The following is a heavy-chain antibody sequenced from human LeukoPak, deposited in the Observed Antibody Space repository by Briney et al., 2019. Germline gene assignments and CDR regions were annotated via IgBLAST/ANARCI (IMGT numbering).Heavy chain of an antibody. CDR2: INHSGST. V-gene: IGHV4-34*01. Sequence: SETLSLTCAVYGGSFSGYYWSWIRKPPGKGLEWIGEINHSGSTNYNPSLKSRVTISVDTSKNQFSLKLSSVTAADTAVYYCARRVPTMVRGVIDWFDPWGQGTLVTVSS. D-gene: IGHD3-10*01. J-gene: IGHJ5*02. CDR1: GGSFSGYY. CDR3: ARRVPTMVRGVIDWFDP.